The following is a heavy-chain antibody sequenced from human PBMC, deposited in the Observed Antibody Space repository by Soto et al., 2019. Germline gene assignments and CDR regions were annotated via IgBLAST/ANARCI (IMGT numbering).Heavy chain of an antibody. J-gene: IGHJ6*02. Sequence: VQLVESGGGSVQPGESLRLSCAASGFYFGAYSMHWVRQVPGKGLEWVAVIQHDGSNTFYADSVKGRFIISRDNSKNILYLQMNDLTPDDTAVYYCVRMAWGYSYGNGMDDWGQGTTVAVSS. D-gene: IGHD5-18*01. V-gene: IGHV3-30-3*01. CDR1: GFYFGAYS. CDR2: IQHDGSNT. CDR3: VRMAWGYSYGNGMDD.